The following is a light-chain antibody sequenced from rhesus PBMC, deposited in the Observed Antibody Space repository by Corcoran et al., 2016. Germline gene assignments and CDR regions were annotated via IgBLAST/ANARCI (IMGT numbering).Light chain of an antibody. J-gene: IGKJ4*01. V-gene: IGKV3-42*03. CDR3: QQFINGPLT. Sequence: EIVMTQSPATLSLSPGERATLSCRASQTVSTNLAWYQQKAGQAPRLLIYGVSNRAAGIPDRFSGGGSGTAFTLTISSLEPEDFAVYYCQQFINGPLTFGGGTKVEIK. CDR2: GVS. CDR1: QTVSTN.